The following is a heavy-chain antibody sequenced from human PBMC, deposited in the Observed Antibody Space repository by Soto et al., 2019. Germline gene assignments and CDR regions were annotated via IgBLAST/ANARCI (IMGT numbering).Heavy chain of an antibody. J-gene: IGHJ4*02. CDR2: ITASGSSA. D-gene: IGHD3-16*01. Sequence: EAQLLESGGGLVQPGGSLRLSCAASGLAFSNYAMTWVRQAPGKGLEWVSIITASGSSAYYGGAVKGRFTTSRDNSRSTLYLQMNGLRADDTAVYYCAKGDLLWDPFDFWGQGTLGTVSS. CDR3: AKGDLLWDPFDF. V-gene: IGHV3-23*01. CDR1: GLAFSNYA.